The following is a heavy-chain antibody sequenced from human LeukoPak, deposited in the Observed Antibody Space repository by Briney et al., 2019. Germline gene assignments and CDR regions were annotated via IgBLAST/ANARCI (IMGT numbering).Heavy chain of an antibody. V-gene: IGHV3-23*01. CDR2: ITGSGGNT. Sequence: PGASLRLSCAASGFTFSNYAMSWVRQAPGKGLEWVSAITGSGGNTYYADSVKGRFTISRDNSKNTLYLQMNSLRAEDTDVYYCAKWGDYDVLTGYYVSDYWGQGTLVTVSS. CDR3: AKWGDYDVLTGYYVSDY. J-gene: IGHJ4*02. D-gene: IGHD3-9*01. CDR1: GFTFSNYA.